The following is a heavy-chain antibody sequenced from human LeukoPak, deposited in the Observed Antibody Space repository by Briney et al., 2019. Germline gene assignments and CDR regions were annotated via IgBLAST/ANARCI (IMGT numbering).Heavy chain of an antibody. D-gene: IGHD3-22*01. CDR1: GFTFSTYS. Sequence: GGSLRLSCATSGFTFSTYSMNWVRQAPGKGLEWVSSISSSSSYIYYADSVKGRFTISRDNAKNSLYLQMNSLRAEDTAVYYCARVGYDSSGYDWFDPWGQGTLVTVSS. J-gene: IGHJ5*02. CDR3: ARVGYDSSGYDWFDP. V-gene: IGHV3-21*01. CDR2: ISSSSSYI.